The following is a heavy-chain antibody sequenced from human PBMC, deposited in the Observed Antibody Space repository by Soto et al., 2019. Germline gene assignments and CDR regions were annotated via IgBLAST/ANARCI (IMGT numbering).Heavy chain of an antibody. D-gene: IGHD1-26*01. V-gene: IGHV4-30-4*01. CDR1: GGSIRNGDYY. CDR3: VTVNLVGAAYYFDY. Sequence: KLPETLSLTCTVSGGSIRNGDYYWGWIRQPPGKGLEWIGYVYYSGTTYSHPSLNSRVSISVDTSENQFSLRLTSVTAADTAVYYCVTVNLVGAAYYFDYWGPGTLVTVSS. CDR2: VYYSGTT. J-gene: IGHJ4*02.